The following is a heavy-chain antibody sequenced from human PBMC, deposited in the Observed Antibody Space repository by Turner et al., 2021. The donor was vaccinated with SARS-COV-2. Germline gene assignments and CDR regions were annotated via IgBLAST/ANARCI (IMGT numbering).Heavy chain of an antibody. J-gene: IGHJ6*02. V-gene: IGHV3-53*01. CDR3: ARDRRVWFGELLYGLDV. CDR2: IYSGGST. D-gene: IGHD3-10*01. Sequence: EVQLVESGGGLIQPGGSLRLSCSASGFTVSSNYMSWVRQVPGKGLECVSVIYSGGSTYYADSVKGRFTISRDNSKNTLYLQMNSLRAEDTAVYYCARDRRVWFGELLYGLDVWGQGTTVTVSS. CDR1: GFTVSSNY.